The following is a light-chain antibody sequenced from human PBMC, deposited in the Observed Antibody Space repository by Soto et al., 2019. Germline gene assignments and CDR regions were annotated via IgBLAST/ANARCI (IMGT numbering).Light chain of an antibody. J-gene: IGKJ1*01. CDR1: QGIRND. CDR2: AAS. CDR3: LEDYHYPWT. V-gene: IGKV1-6*01. Sequence: AIQMTQSPSSLSASVGDRVTITCRASQGIRNDLGWYQQKPGKAPKLLIYAASSLQSGVPSRFSGSGSSTDFTLTSSRLQPEDFATYYCLEDYHYPWTFGQGTKVEIK.